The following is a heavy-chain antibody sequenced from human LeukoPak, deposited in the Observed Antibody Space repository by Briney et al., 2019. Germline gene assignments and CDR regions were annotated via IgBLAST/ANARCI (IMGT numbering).Heavy chain of an antibody. J-gene: IGHJ4*02. D-gene: IGHD3-16*02. V-gene: IGHV1-2*02. CDR1: GYTFTGYY. CDR3: ARDPPRGWYYDHVWGSYPRYYFDY. CDR2: INPNSGGT. Sequence: ASVKVSCKASGYTFTGYYMHWVRQAPGQGLEWMGWINPNSGGTNYAQKFQGRVTMTRDTSISAAYMELSRLRSDDTAVYYCARDPPRGWYYDHVWGSYPRYYFDYWGQGTLVTVSS.